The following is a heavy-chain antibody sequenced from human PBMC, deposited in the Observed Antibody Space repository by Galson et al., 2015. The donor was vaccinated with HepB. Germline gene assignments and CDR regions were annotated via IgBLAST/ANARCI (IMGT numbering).Heavy chain of an antibody. CDR2: NYPGDSDT. CDR3: ARIPYDSSSCDY. Sequence: QSGAAATKPGGSLKISWLGSGYSFTSYWVGWGRQMPGQGLEWMGINYPGDSDTRYSPSFQGQVTISGDKSISTAYLQWSSLKASDTAMYYCARIPYDSSSCDYWGQGTLVTVSS. J-gene: IGHJ4*02. V-gene: IGHV5-51*03. D-gene: IGHD3-22*01. CDR1: GYSFTSYW.